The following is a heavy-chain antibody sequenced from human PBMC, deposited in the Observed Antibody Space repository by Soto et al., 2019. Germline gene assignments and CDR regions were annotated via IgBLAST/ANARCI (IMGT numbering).Heavy chain of an antibody. D-gene: IGHD3-3*01. CDR1: GFTFSNAW. J-gene: IGHJ4*02. CDR3: LHRFTYFDY. Sequence: GGSLRLSCAASGFTFSNAWMNWVRQAPGKGLEWVGRIKSKADGGTPDYAAPVKGRFTISRDDSENMLYLQMNSLKTEDTAVYYCLHRFTYFDYWGQGTLVTVSS. CDR2: IKSKADGGTP. V-gene: IGHV3-15*07.